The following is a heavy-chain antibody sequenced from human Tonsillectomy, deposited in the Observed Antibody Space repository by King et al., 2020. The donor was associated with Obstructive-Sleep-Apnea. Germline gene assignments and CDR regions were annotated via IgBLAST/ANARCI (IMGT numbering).Heavy chain of an antibody. CDR3: TTALPGIAGN. D-gene: IGHD6-13*01. V-gene: IGHV3-15*01. J-gene: IGHJ4*02. Sequence: VQLVESGGGLVKPGGSLRLSCAASGFTFSYAWMNWVRHAPGKGLDWVGRIKSKTDGGTTDYAAPVKGRFTISRDDSKNTLYLQMNSLKTEDTARYYCTTALPGIAGNWGQGTLVTVSS. CDR1: GFTFSYAW. CDR2: IKSKTDGGTT.